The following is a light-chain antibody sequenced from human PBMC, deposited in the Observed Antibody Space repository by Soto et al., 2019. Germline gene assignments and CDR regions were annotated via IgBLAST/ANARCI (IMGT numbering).Light chain of an antibody. V-gene: IGLV2-14*01. Sequence: QSALTEPASVSGSPGPSITISCTGTTSDVGGYKYVSWYQQHPGKAPKLIIYEVSNRPSGVSNRFSGSKSGNTASLTISGIQDEDETDYYCNSFTSSSTYVCGTGTKLTVL. CDR3: NSFTSSSTYV. J-gene: IGLJ1*01. CDR2: EVS. CDR1: TSDVGGYKY.